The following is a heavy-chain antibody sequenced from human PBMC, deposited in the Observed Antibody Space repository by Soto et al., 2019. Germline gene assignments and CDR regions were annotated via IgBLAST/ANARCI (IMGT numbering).Heavy chain of an antibody. CDR3: ATTNYYGSGSFWFDP. CDR1: GGSIISSNC. CDR2: IYHSGST. J-gene: IGHJ5*02. Sequence: SETLSLTCAVSGGSIISSNCWILVRQPPGRVLEWIGEIYHSGSTNYSPSLKSRVTISVDKSKNQFSLKLSSVTAADTAVYYCATTNYYGSGSFWFDPWGQGTLVTVSS. D-gene: IGHD3-10*01. V-gene: IGHV4-4*02.